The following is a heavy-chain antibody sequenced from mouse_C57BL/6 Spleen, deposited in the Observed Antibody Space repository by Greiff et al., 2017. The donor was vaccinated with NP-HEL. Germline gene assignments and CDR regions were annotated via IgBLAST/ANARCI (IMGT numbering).Heavy chain of an antibody. CDR3: ARDGYFEG. CDR2: IDPSDSYT. CDR1: GYTFTSYW. D-gene: IGHD2-3*01. V-gene: IGHV1-69*01. J-gene: IGHJ1*03. Sequence: QVQLQQPGAELVMPGASVKLSCKASGYTFTSYWMHWVKQRPGQGLEWIGEIDPSDSYTNYNQKFKGKSTLTVDKSSSTAYMQLSSLTSEDSAVYYCARDGYFEGWGTGATVTVAS.